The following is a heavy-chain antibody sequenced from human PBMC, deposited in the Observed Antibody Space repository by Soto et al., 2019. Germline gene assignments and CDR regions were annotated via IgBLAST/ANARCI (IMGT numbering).Heavy chain of an antibody. J-gene: IGHJ6*02. D-gene: IGHD3-3*01. CDR3: ARLSMRYVFWSSSYNYYGVDV. CDR2: IDPSDFTT. V-gene: IGHV5-10-1*01. Sequence: GESLKISCKGSGYSFTSYWIGWVRQMPGKGLEWMGRIDPSDFTTNYSPSFQGHVTISSDKSISTVYLQWNSLMASDTATYYGARLSMRYVFWSSSYNYYGVDVWGHGTTVTVSS. CDR1: GYSFTSYW.